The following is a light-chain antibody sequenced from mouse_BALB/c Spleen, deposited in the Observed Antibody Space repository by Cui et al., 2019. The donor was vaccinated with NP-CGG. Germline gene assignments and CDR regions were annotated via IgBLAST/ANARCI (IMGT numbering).Light chain of an antibody. V-gene: IGLV1*01. CDR1: TGAVTTSNY. J-gene: IGLJ1*01. CDR2: GTN. Sequence: QAVVTQASAPTTSPGETVTLTCPSSTGAVTTSNYANWVQEKPDHLFTGLIGGTNNRTPGVPARFSGSLIGDKAALTITGAQTEDEAIYFCALWYSNHWVFGGGTKLTVL. CDR3: ALWYSNHWV.